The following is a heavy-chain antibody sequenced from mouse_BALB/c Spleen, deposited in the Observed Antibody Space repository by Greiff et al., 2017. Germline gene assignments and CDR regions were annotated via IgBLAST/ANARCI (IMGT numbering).Heavy chain of an antibody. CDR3: ARKGITTAGYAMDY. J-gene: IGHJ4*01. D-gene: IGHD2-4*01. V-gene: IGHV2-2*02. CDR2: IWSGGST. CDR1: GFSLTSYG. Sequence: VKLMESGPGLVQPSQSLSITCTVSGFSLTSYGVHWVRQSPGKGLEWLGVIWSGGSTDYNAAFISRLSISKDNSKSQVFFKMNSLQANDTAIYYCARKGITTAGYAMDYWGQGTSVTVSS.